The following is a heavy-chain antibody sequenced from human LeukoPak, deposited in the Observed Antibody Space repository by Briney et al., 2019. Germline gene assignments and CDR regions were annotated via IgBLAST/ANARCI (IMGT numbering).Heavy chain of an antibody. CDR2: IYSGGDT. CDR3: ARGPTVTPDY. D-gene: IGHD4-17*01. V-gene: IGHV3-66*01. Sequence: GGSLRLSCAASGFTFSLTYMAWVRQAPGKGLEWVSVIYSGGDTYYYADSVKGRFTIARDNSKKTLYLQMNNLRVEDTAVYYCARGPTVTPDYWGQGTLVTVSS. J-gene: IGHJ4*02. CDR1: GFTFSLTY.